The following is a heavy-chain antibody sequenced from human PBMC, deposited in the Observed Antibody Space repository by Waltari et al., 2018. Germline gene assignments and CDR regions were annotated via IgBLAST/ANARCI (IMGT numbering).Heavy chain of an antibody. Sequence: EVQLVESGGGLVQPGGSLRLSCAASGFTFSSYDMNWVRQAPGTGLGWVSYISSSGSTIYYADSVKGRFTIARDNAKNSLYLQMNSLRAEDTAVYYCARAPRQYYDFWSGNFGDYWGQGTLVTVSS. CDR3: ARAPRQYYDFWSGNFGDY. J-gene: IGHJ4*02. D-gene: IGHD3-3*01. V-gene: IGHV3-48*03. CDR2: ISSSGSTI. CDR1: GFTFSSYD.